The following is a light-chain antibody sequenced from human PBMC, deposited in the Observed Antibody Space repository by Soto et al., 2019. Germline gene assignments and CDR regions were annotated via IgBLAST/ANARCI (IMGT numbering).Light chain of an antibody. CDR1: QSVSSN. Sequence: IVMTQDTDSLDVCGGGRETRSWRSSQSVSSNLACYQQRTRQAPRLLIFGAYTRATGSPPWFFGSGCGKTLSLTIISMQSEDSSPSFCHQYHNWPALAFGGGTQVDIK. CDR2: GAY. J-gene: IGKJ4*01. V-gene: IGKV3D-15*01. CDR3: HQYHNWPALA.